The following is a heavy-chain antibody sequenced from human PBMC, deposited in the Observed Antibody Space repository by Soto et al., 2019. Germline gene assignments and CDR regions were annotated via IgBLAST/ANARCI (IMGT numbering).Heavy chain of an antibody. CDR2: INAGNGNT. D-gene: IGHD6-13*01. CDR1: GYTFTSYA. J-gene: IGHJ4*02. Sequence: ASVKVSCKASGYTFTSYAMHWVRQAPGQRLEWMGWINAGNGNTKYSQKFQGRVTITRDTSASTAYMELSSLRSEDTAVYYCARDMLPGIAAASFDYWGQGTLVTVSS. CDR3: ARDMLPGIAAASFDY. V-gene: IGHV1-3*01.